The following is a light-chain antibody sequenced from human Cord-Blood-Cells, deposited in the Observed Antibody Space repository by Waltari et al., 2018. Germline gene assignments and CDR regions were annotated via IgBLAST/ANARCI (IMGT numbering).Light chain of an antibody. CDR2: DVR. J-gene: IGLJ1*01. CDR3: CSYAGSYV. V-gene: IGLV2-11*01. Sequence: QSALTQPRSVSGSPGQSVTISCTGTSSDVGGYNYVSWYQQHPGKDPKLLIYDVRKRPSGVPDRFAGSKSGNTASLTISGLQAEDEADYYCCSYAGSYVFGTGTKVTVL. CDR1: SSDVGGYNY.